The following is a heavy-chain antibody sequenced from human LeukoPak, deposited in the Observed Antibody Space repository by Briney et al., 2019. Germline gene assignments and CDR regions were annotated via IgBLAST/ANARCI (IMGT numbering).Heavy chain of an antibody. V-gene: IGHV4-4*07. D-gene: IGHD2-15*01. J-gene: IGHJ4*02. CDR2: IYTSGST. Sequence: PSETLSLTCTVSGGSISSYYWSWIRQPAGKGLEWIGRIYTSGSTNYNPSLKSRVTMSVDTSKNQFSLKLSSVTAADTAVYYYATVDCSGGSCYIGYYWGQGTLVTVSS. CDR1: GGSISSYY. CDR3: ATVDCSGGSCYIGYY.